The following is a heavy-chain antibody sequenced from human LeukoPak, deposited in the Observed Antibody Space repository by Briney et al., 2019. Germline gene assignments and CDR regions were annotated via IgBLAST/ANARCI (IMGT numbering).Heavy chain of an antibody. CDR3: ARDPEYYYDSSGYGDY. CDR1: GFTFSSYA. V-gene: IGHV3-30-3*01. Sequence: QTGGSLRLSCAASGFTFSSYAMHWVRQAPGKGLEWVAVISYDGSNKYYADSVKGRFTISRDNSKNTLYLQMNSLRAEDTAVYYCARDPEYYYDSSGYGDYWGQGTLVTVSS. CDR2: ISYDGSNK. D-gene: IGHD3-22*01. J-gene: IGHJ4*02.